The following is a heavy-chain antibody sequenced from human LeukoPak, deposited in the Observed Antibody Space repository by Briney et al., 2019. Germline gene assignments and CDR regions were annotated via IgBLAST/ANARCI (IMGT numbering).Heavy chain of an antibody. CDR2: INHSGST. D-gene: IGHD3-10*01. CDR1: GGSFSGYY. J-gene: IGHJ4*02. V-gene: IGHV4-34*01. CDR3: ARGARRFMVRGVHYSDY. Sequence: PSETLSLTCAVYGGSFSGYYWSWIRQPPGKGLEWIGEINHSGSTNYNPSLKSRVTISVDTSKNQFSLKLSSVTAADTAVYYCARGARRFMVRGVHYSDYWGQGTLVTVSS.